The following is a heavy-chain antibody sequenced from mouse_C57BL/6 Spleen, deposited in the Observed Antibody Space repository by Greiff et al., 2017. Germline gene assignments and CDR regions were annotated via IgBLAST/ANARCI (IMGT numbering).Heavy chain of an antibody. CDR2: INPGSGGT. D-gene: IGHD2-2*01. CDR1: GYAFTNYL. Sequence: LQESGAELVRPGTSVKVSCKASGYAFTNYLIEWVKQRPGQGLEWIGVINPGSGGTNYNEKFKGKATLTADKSSSTAYMQLSSLTSEDSAVYFCARRGGYDVEAMDYWGQGTSVTVSS. CDR3: ARRGGYDVEAMDY. V-gene: IGHV1-54*01. J-gene: IGHJ4*01.